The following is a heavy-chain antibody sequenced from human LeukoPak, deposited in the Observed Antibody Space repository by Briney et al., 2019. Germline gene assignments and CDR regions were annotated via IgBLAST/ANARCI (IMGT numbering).Heavy chain of an antibody. V-gene: IGHV4-39*01. Sequence: SETLSLTCTLSGGSVSSVSYYWGWIRQPPGKGLEWIASIFYSGSTYYNPSLKSRVTISVDTSKNQFSLKLSSVTAADTAVYYCARQIFSGAYYPYYFDYWGQGTLLTVSS. D-gene: IGHD3-3*01. CDR3: ARQIFSGAYYPYYFDY. CDR1: GGSVSSVSYY. J-gene: IGHJ4*02. CDR2: IFYSGST.